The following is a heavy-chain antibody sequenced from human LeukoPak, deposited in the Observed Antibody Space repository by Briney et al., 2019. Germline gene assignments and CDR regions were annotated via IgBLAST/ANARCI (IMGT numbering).Heavy chain of an antibody. CDR3: ASVDYGDKTVYYYYGMDV. V-gene: IGHV4-30-4*08. CDR1: GGSISSGDYY. CDR2: IYYSGST. Sequence: SETLSLTCTVSGGSISSGDYYWSWIRQPPGKGLEWLGYIYYSGSTYYNPSLKSRVTISVDTSKNQFSLKLSSVTAADTAVYYCASVDYGDKTVYYYYGMDVWGQGTTVTVSS. D-gene: IGHD4-17*01. J-gene: IGHJ6*02.